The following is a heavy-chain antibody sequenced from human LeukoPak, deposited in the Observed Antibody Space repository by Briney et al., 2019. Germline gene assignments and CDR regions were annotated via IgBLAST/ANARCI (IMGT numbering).Heavy chain of an antibody. D-gene: IGHD1-26*01. CDR1: GGTFSSYA. V-gene: IGHV1-69*13. CDR3: ARSAGSYYFGYFDY. Sequence: GASVKVSCKASGGTFSSYAISWVRQAPGQGLEWMGGIIPIFGTANYAQKFQGRVTITADESMSTAYMELSSLRSEDTAVYYCARSAGSYYFGYFDYWGQGTLVTVSS. J-gene: IGHJ4*02. CDR2: IIPIFGTA.